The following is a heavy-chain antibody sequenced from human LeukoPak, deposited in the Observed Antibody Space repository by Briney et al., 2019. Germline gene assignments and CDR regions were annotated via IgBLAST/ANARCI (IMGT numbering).Heavy chain of an antibody. J-gene: IGHJ4*02. Sequence: SGGSQRLSCAASGFSFSSYEMIWVRQAPGKGQEWISYISSSGGNIYYADSVKGRFTISRDNAKNSLYLQMNSLRVEDTAVYYCARANTIFGVEPDYYFDYWGQGTLVSVSS. CDR1: GFSFSSYE. CDR3: ARANTIFGVEPDYYFDY. D-gene: IGHD3-3*01. V-gene: IGHV3-48*03. CDR2: ISSSGGNI.